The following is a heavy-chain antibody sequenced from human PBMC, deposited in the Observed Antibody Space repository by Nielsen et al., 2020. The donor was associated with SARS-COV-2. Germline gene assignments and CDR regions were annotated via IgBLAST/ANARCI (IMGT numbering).Heavy chain of an antibody. CDR3: ATVYMDV. CDR2: IIPILGIA. Sequence: SVKVSCKASGGTFSSYAISWVRQAPGQGLEWMGRIIPILGIANYAQKFQGRVTMTEDTSTDTAYMELSSLRSEDTAVYYCATVYMDVWGQGTTVTVSS. CDR1: GGTFSSYA. J-gene: IGHJ6*02. V-gene: IGHV1-69*04.